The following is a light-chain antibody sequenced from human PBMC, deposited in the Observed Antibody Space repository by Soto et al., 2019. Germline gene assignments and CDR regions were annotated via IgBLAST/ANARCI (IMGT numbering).Light chain of an antibody. CDR1: QSVSRW. Sequence: DIQMTQSPSTLSASVGDRDTITCRASQSVSRWLAWYKQKPGKAPKLLIYKASTLESGVPSRFSGSGSGTEFSLAISSLQPDDSATYYCQQYNDNWTFGQGTKV. V-gene: IGKV1-5*03. CDR3: QQYNDNWT. J-gene: IGKJ1*01. CDR2: KAS.